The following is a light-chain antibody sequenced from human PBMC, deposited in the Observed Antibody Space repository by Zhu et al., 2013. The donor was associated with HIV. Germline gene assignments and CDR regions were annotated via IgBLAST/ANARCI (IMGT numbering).Light chain of an antibody. CDR2: EVS. Sequence: QSALTQSPSASGSPGQSVTFSCTGTNNDIGGHNYVSWYQQLPGKAPKLMIYEVSERPSGVPDRFSGSKSGNTASLTVSGLQAEDEADYYCSSYAGSNNYVFGTGTKVTVL. CDR1: NNDIGGHNY. CDR3: SSYAGSNNYV. V-gene: IGLV2-8*01. J-gene: IGLJ1*01.